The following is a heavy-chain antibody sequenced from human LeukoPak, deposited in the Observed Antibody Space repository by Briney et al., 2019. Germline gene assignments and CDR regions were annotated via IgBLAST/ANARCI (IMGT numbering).Heavy chain of an antibody. CDR1: GGSISSSSYY. CDR3: ARRVGEVTGYMDV. V-gene: IGHV4-39*07. D-gene: IGHD3-10*01. Sequence: SETLSLTCTVSGGSISSSSYYWGWIRQPPGKGLEWIGTIYYSGSTYYNPSLKSRVTISVDTSKNQFSLRLSSVTAADTAIYYCARRVGEVTGYMDVWGKGTTVTVSS. CDR2: IYYSGST. J-gene: IGHJ6*03.